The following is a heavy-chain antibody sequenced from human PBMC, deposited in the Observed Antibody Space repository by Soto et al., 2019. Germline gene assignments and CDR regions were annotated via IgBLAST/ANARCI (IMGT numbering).Heavy chain of an antibody. CDR1: GGSISSSSYY. J-gene: IGHJ4*02. D-gene: IGHD3-10*01. V-gene: IGHV4-39*01. Sequence: QLQLQESGPGLVKPSETLSLTCTVSGGSISSSSYYWGWIRQPPGQGLEWIGSIYYSGSTYYNPSLKSRVTISVDTSKNQFSLKLTSVTAADTAVYYCASLTDWGSGNSWGQGTLVTVSS. CDR2: IYYSGST. CDR3: ASLTDWGSGNS.